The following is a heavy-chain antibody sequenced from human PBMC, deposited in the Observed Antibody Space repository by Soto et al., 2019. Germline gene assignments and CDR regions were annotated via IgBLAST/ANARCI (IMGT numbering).Heavy chain of an antibody. J-gene: IGHJ4*02. CDR1: GFTFSSYW. Sequence: PGGSLRLSCAASGFTFSSYWMHWVRQAPGKGLVWVSRINSDGSSTSYADSVKGRFTISRDNAKNTLYLQMNSLRAEDTAVYYCARSSPNYYGSGIPDYWGQGTLVTVSS. D-gene: IGHD3-10*01. CDR3: ARSSPNYYGSGIPDY. CDR2: INSDGSST. V-gene: IGHV3-74*01.